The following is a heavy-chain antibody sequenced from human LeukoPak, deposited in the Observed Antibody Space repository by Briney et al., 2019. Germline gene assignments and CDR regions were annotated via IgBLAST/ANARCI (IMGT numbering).Heavy chain of an antibody. Sequence: PSETLSLTCAVYGGSFSGYYWSWVRPPPGKGLEWIGEINHSGSTKYNPSLKSRVTISVDTSKNQFSLKLSSVTASDTAVYYCARARGDILSGYYYGYWGQGTLVTVSS. D-gene: IGHD3-9*01. CDR3: ARARGDILSGYYYGY. J-gene: IGHJ4*02. V-gene: IGHV4-34*01. CDR1: GGSFSGYY. CDR2: INHSGST.